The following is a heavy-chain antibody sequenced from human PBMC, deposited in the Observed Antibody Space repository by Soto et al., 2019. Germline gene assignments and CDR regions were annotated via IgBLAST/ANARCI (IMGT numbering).Heavy chain of an antibody. Sequence: QVQLVQSGAEVKKPGSSVKVSCKASGGTFSSYAISWVRQAPGQGLEWMGGIIPIFGTANYAQKFQGRVTITADESTSTAYMELISLRSEDTAVYYCARAGDYYDSSGYYYWFDPWGQGTLVTVSS. CDR1: GGTFSSYA. CDR2: IIPIFGTA. V-gene: IGHV1-69*01. J-gene: IGHJ5*02. CDR3: ARAGDYYDSSGYYYWFDP. D-gene: IGHD3-22*01.